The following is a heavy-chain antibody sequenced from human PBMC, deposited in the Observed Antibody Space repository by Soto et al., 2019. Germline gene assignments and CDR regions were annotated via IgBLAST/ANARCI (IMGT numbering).Heavy chain of an antibody. CDR1: GFSFSSYG. D-gene: IGHD2-21*01. CDR2: IWYDGSHE. Sequence: QVQLVESGGGVVQPGRSLRLSCAASGFSFSSYGIHWVRQAPGKGLEWVAVIWYDGSHEYYADSVKGRFSISRDNSKSTVYLQMNGLRAEATAVYYCAKDRGGGAVVPDYWGQGTLVTVSS. J-gene: IGHJ4*02. V-gene: IGHV3-33*06. CDR3: AKDRGGGAVVPDY.